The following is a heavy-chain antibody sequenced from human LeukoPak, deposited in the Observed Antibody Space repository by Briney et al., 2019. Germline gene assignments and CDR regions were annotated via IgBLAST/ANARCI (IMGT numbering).Heavy chain of an antibody. V-gene: IGHV3-7*05. CDR2: IKKDGSEI. CDR1: GFTFSTYW. D-gene: IGHD1-14*01. CDR3: ARARVNLDY. Sequence: GGSLRLSWAASGFTFSTYWMTWVRQAPGKALEWVASIKKDGSEIYYLDSVKGRFIVSRDNAQNSLTLQMNSLRAEDTAVYYCARARVNLDYWGQGTLVTVSS. J-gene: IGHJ4*02.